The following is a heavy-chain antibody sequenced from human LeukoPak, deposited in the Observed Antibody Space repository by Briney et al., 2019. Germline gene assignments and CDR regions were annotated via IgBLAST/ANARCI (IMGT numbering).Heavy chain of an antibody. J-gene: IGHJ3*02. D-gene: IGHD6-19*01. Sequence: GGSLRLSCAASGFTFSSYAMSWVRQAPGKGLEWVSAISGSGGSTYYADSVKGRFTISRDNSKNTLYLQMNSLRAEDAAVYYCAKDQGYSSAWYSRDGFDMWGQGTMVTVSS. CDR2: ISGSGGST. V-gene: IGHV3-23*01. CDR3: AKDQGYSSAWYSRDGFDM. CDR1: GFTFSSYA.